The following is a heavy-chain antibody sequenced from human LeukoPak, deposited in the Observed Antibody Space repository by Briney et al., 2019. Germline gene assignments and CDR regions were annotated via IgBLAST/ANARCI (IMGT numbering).Heavy chain of an antibody. CDR3: AREVGSSRAFDI. V-gene: IGHV3-11*05. D-gene: IGHD2-15*01. CDR2: FDRGRDGK. CDR1: GFRFSDFY. J-gene: IGHJ3*02. Sequence: PGGSLRLSCAGSGFRFSDFYMAWMRQTPGKGLQRVSFFDRGRDGKGHADSVKGRFTISRDTDKNSLSLLMSSLTGEGTAVYYCAREVGSSRAFDIWGKGTMVTVSS.